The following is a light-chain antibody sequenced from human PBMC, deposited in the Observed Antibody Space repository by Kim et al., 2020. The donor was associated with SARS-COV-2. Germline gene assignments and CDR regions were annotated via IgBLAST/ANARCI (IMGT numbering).Light chain of an antibody. CDR2: DAS. CDR3: QQFDDFPLT. Sequence: ASVGDRVTITCQASQDIKKLLNWYQQKPGKAPKLLIYDASLLETGVPSRFSGSGSGTHFSLTISSLQAEDVATYICQQFDDFPLTFGGGTKVDIK. CDR1: QDIKKL. J-gene: IGKJ4*01. V-gene: IGKV1-33*01.